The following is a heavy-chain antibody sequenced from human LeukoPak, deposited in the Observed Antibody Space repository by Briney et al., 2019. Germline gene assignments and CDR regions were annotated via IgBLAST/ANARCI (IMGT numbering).Heavy chain of an antibody. Sequence: ASVNVSCKASGYTFTSYGISWVRQAPGQGLEWMGWISAYNGNTNYAQKLQGRVTMTTDTSTSTAYMELRSLRSDDTAVYYCARDRPLMNYYGSGSYGVNNWFDPWGQGTLVTVSS. D-gene: IGHD3-10*01. V-gene: IGHV1-18*01. CDR2: ISAYNGNT. CDR3: ARDRPLMNYYGSGSYGVNNWFDP. CDR1: GYTFTSYG. J-gene: IGHJ5*02.